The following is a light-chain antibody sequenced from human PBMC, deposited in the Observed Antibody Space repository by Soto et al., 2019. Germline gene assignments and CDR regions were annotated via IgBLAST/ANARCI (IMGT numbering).Light chain of an antibody. CDR2: GAT. Sequence: EIVMTQSPATLSVSPGGSATVSCRASQSVSSNLAWYQQKPGQAPRLLIFGATNRATGIPDRFSGSGSGTDFTLTINRLEPEDFAVYSCQQYGSTPLTFGQGTKVDI. CDR3: QQYGSTPLT. J-gene: IGKJ1*01. CDR1: QSVSSN. V-gene: IGKV3-20*01.